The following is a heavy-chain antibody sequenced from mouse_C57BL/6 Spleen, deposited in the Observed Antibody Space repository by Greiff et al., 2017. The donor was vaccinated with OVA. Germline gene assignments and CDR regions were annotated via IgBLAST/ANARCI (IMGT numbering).Heavy chain of an antibody. D-gene: IGHD1-1*01. J-gene: IGHJ4*01. Sequence: QVQLQQPGAELVMPGASVKLSCKASGYTFTSYWMHWVKQRPGQGLEWIGEIDPSDSYTNYNQKFKGKSTLTVDKSSSTAYMQLSSLTSEDSAVYYCARSVTTVVAPAMDYWGQGTSVTVSS. CDR2: IDPSDSYT. V-gene: IGHV1-69*01. CDR3: ARSVTTVVAPAMDY. CDR1: GYTFTSYW.